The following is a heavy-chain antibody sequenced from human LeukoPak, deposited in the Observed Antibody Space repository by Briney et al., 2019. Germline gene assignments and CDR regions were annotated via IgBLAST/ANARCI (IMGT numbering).Heavy chain of an antibody. V-gene: IGHV1-69*13. Sequence: GASVKVSCKASGGTFSSYAISWVRQAPGQGLEWMGRIIPIFGTANYAQKFQGRVTITADESTSTAYMELSSLRSEDTAVYYCARALSSLGANWFDPWGQGTLVTVSS. CDR2: IIPIFGTA. J-gene: IGHJ5*02. D-gene: IGHD3-16*01. CDR3: ARALSSLGANWFDP. CDR1: GGTFSSYA.